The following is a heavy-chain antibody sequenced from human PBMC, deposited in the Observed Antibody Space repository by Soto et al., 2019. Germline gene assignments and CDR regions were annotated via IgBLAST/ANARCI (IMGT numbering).Heavy chain of an antibody. V-gene: IGHV1-3*01. J-gene: IGHJ4*02. CDR3: ARDAKGNSEYWDYFDY. D-gene: IGHD1-26*01. CDR1: GYTFTTYV. CDR2: INAGYGNT. Sequence: QVQLVQSGAEVKKPGASVKVSCKASGYTFTTYVMHWVRQAPGQRPEWMGWINAGYGNTRYSEKFQGRVTITRDTSASTAYMELSGLRSEDTAVYYCARDAKGNSEYWDYFDYLGQGTLLTVSS.